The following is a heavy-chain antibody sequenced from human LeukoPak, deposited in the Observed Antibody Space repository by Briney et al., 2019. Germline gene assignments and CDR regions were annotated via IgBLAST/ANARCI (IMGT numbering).Heavy chain of an antibody. CDR2: ISGGATI. J-gene: IGHJ4*02. V-gene: IGHV3-48*03. CDR3: ARGPTVQEDLDY. Sequence: PGGSLRLSCAASGFTFSSYEMNWVRQSPGKGLEWVSYISGGATIYYADSVKARFTISRDNAKNSLYLRMNSLRAEDTAVYYCARGPTVQEDLDYWGQGTLVTVSS. CDR1: GFTFSSYE.